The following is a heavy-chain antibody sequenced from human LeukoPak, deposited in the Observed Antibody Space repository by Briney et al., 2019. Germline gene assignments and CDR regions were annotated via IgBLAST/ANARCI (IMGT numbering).Heavy chain of an antibody. J-gene: IGHJ4*02. D-gene: IGHD2-2*01. CDR2: IIPIFDSA. Sequence: GASVKVSCKASGGTFSNHAISWVRQAPGQGLEWMGGIIPIFDSAGYARKFQDRITIIADGSTNTAYMELYSLRPEVTAVYYCASGACSRTSCYSLDYWGQGTLVTVPS. V-gene: IGHV1-69*01. CDR3: ASGACSRTSCYSLDY. CDR1: GGTFSNHA.